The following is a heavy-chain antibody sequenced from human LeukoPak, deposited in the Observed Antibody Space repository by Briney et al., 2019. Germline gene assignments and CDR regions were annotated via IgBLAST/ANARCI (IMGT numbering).Heavy chain of an antibody. Sequence: GRSLRLSCAASGFSFSSYAMHWVRQAPGKGLEWVAVISYDGNDKYYADSVKGRFTISRDNSKKTLSVQMNSLRVEDTALYYCAREGKYTSTWPVDHWGQGTLVTVSS. V-gene: IGHV3-30*04. J-gene: IGHJ4*02. CDR1: GFSFSSYA. D-gene: IGHD6-19*01. CDR3: AREGKYTSTWPVDH. CDR2: ISYDGNDK.